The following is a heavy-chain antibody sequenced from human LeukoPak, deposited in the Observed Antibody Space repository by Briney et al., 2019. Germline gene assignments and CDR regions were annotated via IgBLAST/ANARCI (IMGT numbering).Heavy chain of an antibody. V-gene: IGHV3-53*04. CDR1: GFTVSSNY. Sequence: GGSLRLSCAASGFTVSSNYMSWVRQAPGKGLEWVSVIYSGGSTYYADSVKGRFTISRHNSKNTLYLQMNSLRAEDTAVYYCASDSAPNDSSGYHYWGQGTLVTVSS. D-gene: IGHD3-22*01. CDR3: ASDSAPNDSSGYHY. CDR2: IYSGGST. J-gene: IGHJ4*02.